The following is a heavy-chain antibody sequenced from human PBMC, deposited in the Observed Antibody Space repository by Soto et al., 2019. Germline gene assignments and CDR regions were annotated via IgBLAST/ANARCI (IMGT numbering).Heavy chain of an antibody. CDR1: GFTFSSYS. Sequence: GGSLRLSCAASGFTFSSYSMNWVRQAPGKGLEWVSYISSSSSTIYYADSVKGRFTISRDNAKNSLYLQMNSLRAEDTAVYYCARVLGDYGDYGYFDYWGQGTLVTVSS. J-gene: IGHJ4*02. CDR3: ARVLGDYGDYGYFDY. V-gene: IGHV3-48*01. CDR2: ISSSSSTI. D-gene: IGHD4-17*01.